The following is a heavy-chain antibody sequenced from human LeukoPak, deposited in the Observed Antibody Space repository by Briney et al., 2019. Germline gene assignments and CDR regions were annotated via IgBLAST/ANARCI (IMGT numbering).Heavy chain of an antibody. CDR3: ARVRSGSYDFDY. D-gene: IGHD3-10*01. V-gene: IGHV4-31*03. J-gene: IGHJ4*02. Sequence: PSQTLSLTCTVSGGSISSGGYYWSWIRQHPGKGLEWIGYIYYSGSTYYNPSLKSRVTISVDTSKNQFSLKLSSVTAADTAVYYCARVRSGSYDFDYWGQGTLVTVSS. CDR2: IYYSGST. CDR1: GGSISSGGYY.